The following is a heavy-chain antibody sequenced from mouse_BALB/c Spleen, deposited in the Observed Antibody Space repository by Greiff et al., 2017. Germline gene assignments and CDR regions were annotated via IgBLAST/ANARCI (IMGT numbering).Heavy chain of an antibody. D-gene: IGHD2-2*01. V-gene: IGHV1S81*02. CDR3: AIPDGYGGAY. Sequence: QVQLLQPGAELVKPGASVKLSCKASGYTFTSYWMHWVKQRPGQGLEWIGEINPSNGRTNYNEKFKSKATLTVVKSSSTAYMQLSSLTSADSAVYYCAIPDGYGGAYWGQGTLVTVSA. CDR2: INPSNGRT. CDR1: GYTFTSYW. J-gene: IGHJ3*01.